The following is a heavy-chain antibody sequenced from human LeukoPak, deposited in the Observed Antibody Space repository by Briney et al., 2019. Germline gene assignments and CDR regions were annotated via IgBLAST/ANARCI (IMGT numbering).Heavy chain of an antibody. D-gene: IGHD5-12*01. Sequence: PSETLSLTCTVPGGSISSSSYYWGWIRQPPGKGLEWIGSIYYSGSTYYNPSLKSRVTISVDTSKNQFSLKLSSVTAADTAVYYCARLIVAAPAMDYWGQGTLVTVSS. J-gene: IGHJ4*02. CDR3: ARLIVAAPAMDY. CDR1: GGSISSSSYY. V-gene: IGHV4-39*01. CDR2: IYYSGST.